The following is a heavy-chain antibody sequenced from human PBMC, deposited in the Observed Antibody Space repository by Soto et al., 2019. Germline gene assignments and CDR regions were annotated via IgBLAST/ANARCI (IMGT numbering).Heavy chain of an antibody. V-gene: IGHV3-11*04. CDR3: ARSSGWYEADAFDV. CDR2: LRRSGNTI. D-gene: IGHD6-19*01. CDR1: GFTCGAYE. J-gene: IGHJ3*01. Sequence: QVQLVESGGGLAQPGGSLRLSCAASGFTCGAYEMSWIRQAAGKGPEWVSFLRRSGNTIDYAYSVKGRFSISRDNAGHSLYLLMESLRLEDTSTYVGARSSGWYEADAFDVWGEWTMVTVAA.